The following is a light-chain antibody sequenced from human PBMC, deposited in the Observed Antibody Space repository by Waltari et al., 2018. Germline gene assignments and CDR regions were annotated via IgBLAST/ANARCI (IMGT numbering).Light chain of an antibody. J-gene: IGKJ4*02. CDR2: NVS. Sequence: DVVMTQSPLSLPVTPGRPASTPCRSRQRRVHSDVNTYLNWLQQRPGQSPRLLIYNVSNRDSGVPDRFSGSGSGTDFTLKISRVEAEDVGVYYCMQGTHWPLTFGGGTKVEIK. CDR3: MQGTHWPLT. V-gene: IGKV2-30*02. CDR1: QRRVHSDVNTY.